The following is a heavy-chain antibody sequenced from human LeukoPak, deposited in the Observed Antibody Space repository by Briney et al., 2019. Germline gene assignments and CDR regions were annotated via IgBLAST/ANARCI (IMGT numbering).Heavy chain of an antibody. D-gene: IGHD1-26*01. CDR3: AKDSGTYWVDYYYMDV. CDR2: ISSDGSNK. CDR1: GFTFTSYG. J-gene: IGHJ6*03. V-gene: IGHV3-30*18. Sequence: PGRSLRLSCAASGFTFTSYGMHWVRQAPGKGLEWVAVISSDGSNKYYADSVKGRFTISRDNSKNTLYLQMNSLRAEDTAVYYCAKDSGTYWVDYYYMDVWGKGTTVTVSS.